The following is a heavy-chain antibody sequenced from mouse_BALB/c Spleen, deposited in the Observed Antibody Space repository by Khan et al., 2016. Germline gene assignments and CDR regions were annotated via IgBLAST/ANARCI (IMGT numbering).Heavy chain of an antibody. CDR2: ISYSGST. Sequence: EVQLQESGPGLVKPSQSLSLTCTVTGYSITSDYAWNWIRQFPGNKLEWMGYISYSGSTSYNPSLKSRISITRDTSKNQFFLQLTSVTTEDTATYYGAVSGYGNVYWCFDVWGAGTTVTVSS. V-gene: IGHV3-2*02. CDR3: AVSGYGNVYWCFDV. D-gene: IGHD2-10*02. J-gene: IGHJ1*01. CDR1: GYSITSDYA.